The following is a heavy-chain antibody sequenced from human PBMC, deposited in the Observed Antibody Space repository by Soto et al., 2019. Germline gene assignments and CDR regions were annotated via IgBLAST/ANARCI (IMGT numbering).Heavy chain of an antibody. Sequence: PSETLSLTCTVPGGSISGYYWIWMRQPQGKGLKRIGYIYYSGSTNYNPSLKSRVTISVDTSKNQFSLKLSSVTAADTAVYYCAREGTIFGVVIGRFDPWGQGTLVTVSS. CDR1: GGSISGYY. D-gene: IGHD3-3*01. CDR3: AREGTIFGVVIGRFDP. J-gene: IGHJ5*02. CDR2: IYYSGST. V-gene: IGHV4-59*01.